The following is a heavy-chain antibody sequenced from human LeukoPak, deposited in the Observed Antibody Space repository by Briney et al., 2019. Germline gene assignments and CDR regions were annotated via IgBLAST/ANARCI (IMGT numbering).Heavy chain of an antibody. J-gene: IGHJ4*02. D-gene: IGHD1-26*01. CDR1: GFTFSSYA. CDR3: ARDPARVGATGGDY. V-gene: IGHV3-30*09. Sequence: PGGSLRLSCAASGFTFSSYAMHWVRQAPGKGLEWVAVISYDGSNKYYADSVKGRFAISRDNSKNTLYLQMNSLRAEDTAAYYCARDPARVGATGGDYWGQGTLVTVSS. CDR2: ISYDGSNK.